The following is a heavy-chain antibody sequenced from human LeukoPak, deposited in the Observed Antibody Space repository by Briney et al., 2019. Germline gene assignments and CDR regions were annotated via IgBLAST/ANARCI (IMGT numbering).Heavy chain of an antibody. Sequence: SETLSLTCTVSGYSITTGYDWDWIRPPPAKGREWIGTCDHVGITYYTPTLKSRVTIPLDTSKNRSSLTLTSVSAADTAVYYCERAMSIAARLQNIFAYWGQGTLVTVSS. CDR2: CDHVGIT. CDR3: ERAMSIAARLQNIFAY. J-gene: IGHJ4*02. V-gene: IGHV4-38-2*02. CDR1: GYSITTGYD. D-gene: IGHD6-6*01.